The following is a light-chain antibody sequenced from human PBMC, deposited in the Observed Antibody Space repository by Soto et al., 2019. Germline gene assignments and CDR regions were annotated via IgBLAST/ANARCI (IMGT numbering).Light chain of an antibody. CDR2: KPS. J-gene: IGKJ1*01. V-gene: IGKV1-5*03. CDR3: QQYDGNWWT. CDR1: QTVSTW. Sequence: DIQMTQSPSTLSASVGDRVVITCRASQTVSTWLAWYLQKPGQAPKLLISKPSTLESGVPPRVSGSGSGTEFTLSISSLQPEDFATYYCQQYDGNWWTFGQGTKVEIK.